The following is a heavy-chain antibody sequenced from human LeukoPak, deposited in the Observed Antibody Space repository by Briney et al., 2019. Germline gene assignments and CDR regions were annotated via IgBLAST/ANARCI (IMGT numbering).Heavy chain of an antibody. CDR3: ARSGGEWELY. CDR2: VNPSGGST. V-gene: IGHV1-46*01. J-gene: IGHJ4*02. Sequence: ASVKVSCKASGYTFTSYYMHWVRQAPGQGLEWMGIVNPSGGSTSYAQKFQGRVTMTRGTSTSTAYMELSSLRSEDTAVYYCARSGGEWELYWGQGTLVTVSS. CDR1: GYTFTSYY. D-gene: IGHD1-26*01.